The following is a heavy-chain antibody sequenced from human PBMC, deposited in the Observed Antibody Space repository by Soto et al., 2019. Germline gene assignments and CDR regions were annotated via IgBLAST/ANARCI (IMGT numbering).Heavy chain of an antibody. Sequence: EVQLLESGGGLAQPGGSVRLSCAASGFSFDEYAMTWVRQAAGKGLEWVSAISGSGDKTYYADSAKGRFTISRDNSKNTLYLQMNSLRADDTAVYFCAKAPNWNHESGYFDCWGQGTLVTVSS. CDR1: GFSFDEYA. D-gene: IGHD1-1*01. J-gene: IGHJ4*02. CDR3: AKAPNWNHESGYFDC. CDR2: ISGSGDKT. V-gene: IGHV3-23*01.